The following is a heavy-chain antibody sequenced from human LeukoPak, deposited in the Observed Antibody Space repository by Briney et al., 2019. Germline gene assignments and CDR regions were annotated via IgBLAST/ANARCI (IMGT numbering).Heavy chain of an antibody. CDR3: ARQSSRLTIFDY. Sequence: GGSLRLPCAASGFTVSSNYMSWVRQAPGKGLEWVSALYSGGTTYYADSVKGRFIISTDNSKNTLYLQMNSLRGEDTAVYYCARQSSRLTIFDYWGQGTLVTVSS. D-gene: IGHD4/OR15-4a*01. CDR1: GFTVSSNY. J-gene: IGHJ4*02. V-gene: IGHV3-53*01. CDR2: LYSGGTT.